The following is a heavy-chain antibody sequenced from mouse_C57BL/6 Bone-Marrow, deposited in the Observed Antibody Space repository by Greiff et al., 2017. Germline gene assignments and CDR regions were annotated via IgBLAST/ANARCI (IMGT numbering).Heavy chain of an antibody. CDR1: GYTFTSYW. J-gene: IGHJ4*01. Sequence: QVQLQQPGAELVKPGASVKLSCKASGYTFTSYWMQWVKQRPGQGLEWIGEIDPSDSYTNYNQKFKGKATLTVDTSSSTAYMQLSSLTSEDSAVYYCARLDGYWYYARDYWGQGTSVTVSS. D-gene: IGHD2-3*01. CDR3: ARLDGYWYYARDY. V-gene: IGHV1-50*01. CDR2: IDPSDSYT.